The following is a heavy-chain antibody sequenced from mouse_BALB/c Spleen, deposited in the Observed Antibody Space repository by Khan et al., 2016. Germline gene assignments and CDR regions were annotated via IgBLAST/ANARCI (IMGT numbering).Heavy chain of an antibody. Sequence: VQLQQSGPELVKPGASVKMSCKASGYTFTSYIMHWVKQKPGQGLEWIGYINPYNDGTKYNEKFKGKATLTSDKSSSTAYMELSSLTSEDSAVYYCARGGTYYYGSSHFAYWGQGTLVTVSA. CDR3: ARGGTYYYGSSHFAY. J-gene: IGHJ3*01. D-gene: IGHD1-1*01. CDR1: GYTFTSYI. CDR2: INPYNDGT. V-gene: IGHV1S136*01.